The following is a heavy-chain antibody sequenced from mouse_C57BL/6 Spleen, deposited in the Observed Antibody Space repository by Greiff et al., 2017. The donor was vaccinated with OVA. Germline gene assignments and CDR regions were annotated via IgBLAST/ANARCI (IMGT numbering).Heavy chain of an antibody. V-gene: IGHV1-39*01. CDR1: GYSFTDYN. D-gene: IGHD1-1*01. J-gene: IGHJ4*01. CDR2: INPNYGTT. CDR3: ARKVYYYGSSYGEDAMDY. Sequence: EVKLMESGPELVKPGASVKISCKASGYSFTDYNMNWVKQSNGKSLEWIGVINPNYGTTSYNQKFKGKATLTVDQSSSTAYMQLNSLTSEDSAVYYCARKVYYYGSSYGEDAMDYWGQGTSVTVSS.